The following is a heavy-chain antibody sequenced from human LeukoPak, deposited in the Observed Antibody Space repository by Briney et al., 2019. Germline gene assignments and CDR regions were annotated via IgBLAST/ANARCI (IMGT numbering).Heavy chain of an antibody. Sequence: SVKVSCKASGGTFSSYAISWVRQAPGQGLEWMGGIIPILGIANYAQKFQGRVTITADKSTSTAYMELSSLRSEDTAVYYCAREREVAGFDYWGQGTLVTVSS. V-gene: IGHV1-69*10. CDR1: GGTFSSYA. D-gene: IGHD6-19*01. CDR3: AREREVAGFDY. CDR2: IIPILGIA. J-gene: IGHJ4*02.